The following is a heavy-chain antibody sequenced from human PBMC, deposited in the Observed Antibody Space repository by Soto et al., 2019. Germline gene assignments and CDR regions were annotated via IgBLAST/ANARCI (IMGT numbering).Heavy chain of an antibody. CDR2: INHSGST. CDR1: GGSFSGYY. Sequence: SETLSLTCAVYGGSFSGYYWSWIRQPPGKGLEWFGEINHSGSTNYNPSLKSRVTISVDTSKNQFSLKLSSVTAADTAVYYCARHSCYYDSSGYYDPSYYSGMDVWGQGTTGTV. D-gene: IGHD3-22*01. J-gene: IGHJ6*02. V-gene: IGHV4-34*01. CDR3: ARHSCYYDSSGYYDPSYYSGMDV.